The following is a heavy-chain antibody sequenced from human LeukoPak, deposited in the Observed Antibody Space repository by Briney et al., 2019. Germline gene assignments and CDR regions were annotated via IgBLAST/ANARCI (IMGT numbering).Heavy chain of an antibody. J-gene: IGHJ6*03. CDR2: INHSGST. V-gene: IGHV4-34*01. D-gene: IGHD5-18*01. CDR3: ARGRYSYGRYYYYYMDV. CDR1: GGSFSDYY. Sequence: SETLSLTCAVYGGSFSDYYWSWIRQPPGKGLEWIGEINHSGSTNYNPSLKSRVTISVDTSKNQFSLKLSSVTAADTAVYYCARGRYSYGRYYYYYMDVWGKGTTVTVSS.